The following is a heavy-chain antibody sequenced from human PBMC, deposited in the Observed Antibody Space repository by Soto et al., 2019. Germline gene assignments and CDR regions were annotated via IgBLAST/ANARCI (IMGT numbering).Heavy chain of an antibody. V-gene: IGHV4-59*12. D-gene: IGHD2-2*01. Sequence: PSETLSLTCSVSGSPISSYYWGWFRLPPGQGLQWVGYIYYTGTTSYNPSLKGRVTVSLDTSKNQFSLKLSSVTAADTAVYYCARVPDRWGQGTLVTVSS. CDR3: ARVPDR. CDR1: GSPISSYY. CDR2: IYYTGTT. J-gene: IGHJ5*02.